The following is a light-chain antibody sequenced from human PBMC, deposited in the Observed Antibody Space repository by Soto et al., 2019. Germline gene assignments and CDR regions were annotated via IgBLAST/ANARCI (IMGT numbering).Light chain of an antibody. Sequence: QSALTQPASVSGSPGQSITISCTGTSSDVGGYNYVSWYQQHPGKAPKPMIYEVSNRPSGVSDRFSGSKSGNTASLTISGFQAEDEADYYCSSYTSSSTVVFGGGTKLTVL. CDR3: SSYTSSSTVV. V-gene: IGLV2-14*01. CDR2: EVS. CDR1: SSDVGGYNY. J-gene: IGLJ2*01.